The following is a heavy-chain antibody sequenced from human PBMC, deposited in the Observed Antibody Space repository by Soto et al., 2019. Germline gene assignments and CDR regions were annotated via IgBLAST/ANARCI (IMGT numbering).Heavy chain of an antibody. CDR2: IYHSGST. V-gene: IGHV4-30-2*01. CDR3: GRVLNYKWNAWGAFDI. D-gene: IGHD1-20*01. Sequence: QLQLRESGSGLVKPSQTLSLTCAVSGGSISSGGYSWSWIRQPPGKGLEWIGYIYHSGSTYYNPSLKSRVTIAVGRSKNKFSLKLGPLTAEDTAVYYCGRVLNYKWNAWGAFDIWGQGKMVNGSS. J-gene: IGHJ3*02. CDR1: GGSISSGGYS.